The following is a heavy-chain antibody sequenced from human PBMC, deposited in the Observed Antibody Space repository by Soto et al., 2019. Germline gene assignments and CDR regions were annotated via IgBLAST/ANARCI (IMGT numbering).Heavy chain of an antibody. D-gene: IGHD3-3*01. J-gene: IGHJ6*02. CDR3: ARTWSERYYYYGMDV. CDR2: IYYSGST. V-gene: IGHV4-39*01. Sequence: SETLSLTCSVSGGSISSSSYYWGWIRQPPGKGLEWIGSIYYSGSTYYNPSLKSRVTISVDTSKNQFSLKLSSVTAADTAVYYCARTWSERYYYYGMDVWGQGTTVTVSS. CDR1: GGSISSSSYY.